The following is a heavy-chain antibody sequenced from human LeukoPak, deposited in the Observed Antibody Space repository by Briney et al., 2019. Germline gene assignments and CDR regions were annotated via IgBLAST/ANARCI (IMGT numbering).Heavy chain of an antibody. V-gene: IGHV1-2*02. Sequence: ASVKVSCKASGYTFTGYYMHWVRQAPGQGLEWVGWINPDSGGTNYAQNFQGRVTVTRDSSISTAYMDLSRLTSDDTAMYYRAREAPYSNCPDYWGQGTLVTVSS. J-gene: IGHJ4*02. D-gene: IGHD6-13*01. CDR1: GYTFTGYY. CDR2: INPDSGGT. CDR3: AREAPYSNCPDY.